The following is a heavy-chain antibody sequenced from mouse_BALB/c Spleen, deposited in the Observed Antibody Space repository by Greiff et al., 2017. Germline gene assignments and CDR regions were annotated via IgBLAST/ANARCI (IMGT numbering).Heavy chain of an antibody. V-gene: IGHV1-69*02. D-gene: IGHD1-1*01. CDR1: GYTFTSYW. J-gene: IGHJ2*01. CDR2: IYPSDSYT. Sequence: QVQLKQPGAELVRPGASVKLSCKASGYTFTSYWINWVKQRPGQGLEWIGNIYPSDSYTNYNQKFKDKATLTVDKSSSTAYMQLSSPTSEDSAVYYCTYYYGSSFDYWGQGTTLTVSS. CDR3: TYYYGSSFDY.